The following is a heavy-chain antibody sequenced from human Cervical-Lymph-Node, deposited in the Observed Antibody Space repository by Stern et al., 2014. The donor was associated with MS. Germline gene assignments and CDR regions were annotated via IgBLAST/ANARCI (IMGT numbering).Heavy chain of an antibody. Sequence: EMQLVESGGGLVQPGGSLRLSCVGSGFTFKNFAMTWVRQAPGKELEWIAGSGSDGATHFADSVRGRFSLSRDNSKNTLYLQIDSLRAEDTAVYYCGKDLFYWSADSWGQGSLVTVSS. D-gene: IGHD3-3*01. CDR1: GFTFKNFA. V-gene: IGHV3-23*04. J-gene: IGHJ4*02. CDR3: GKDLFYWSADS. CDR2: SGSDGAT.